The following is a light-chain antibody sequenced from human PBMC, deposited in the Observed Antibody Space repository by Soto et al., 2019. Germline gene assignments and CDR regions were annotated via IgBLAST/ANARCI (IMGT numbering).Light chain of an antibody. CDR2: DAS. Sequence: VLTQSPATLSVSPGERATLSCRASQSVSSYLAWYQQKPGQAPRLLIYDASNRATGIPARFSGSGSGTDFTLTISSLEPEDFAVYYCQQRSNWPPWTFGQGTKVDI. CDR1: QSVSSY. J-gene: IGKJ1*01. CDR3: QQRSNWPPWT. V-gene: IGKV3-11*01.